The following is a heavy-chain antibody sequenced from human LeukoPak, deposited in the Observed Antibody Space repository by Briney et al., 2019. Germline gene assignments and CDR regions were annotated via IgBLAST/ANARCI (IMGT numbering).Heavy chain of an antibody. CDR1: GGSITQTIC. Sequence: PSGTLSLTCDVAGGSITQTICWTWARQPPGKGLEWIGEVNLQGGTNYNPSLLRRVAIPVDTSANHVSLQMTSVTAADTAVYYCAREGGSYRPLEYSGQGSPVTVSS. V-gene: IGHV4-4*02. CDR2: VNLQGGT. J-gene: IGHJ4*02. CDR3: AREGGSYRPLEY. D-gene: IGHD3-16*02.